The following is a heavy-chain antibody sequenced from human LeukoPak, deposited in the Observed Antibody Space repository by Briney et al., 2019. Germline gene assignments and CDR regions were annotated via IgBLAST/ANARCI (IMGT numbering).Heavy chain of an antibody. CDR2: IYYSGST. J-gene: IGHJ4*02. Sequence: PSETLSLTCTVSGGSISSGGYYWSWIRQHPGKGLEWIGYIYYSGSTYYNPSLKSRVTISVDTSKNQFPLKLSSVTAADTAVYYCARSQGRYSSGWLDYWGQGTLVTVSS. CDR3: ARSQGRYSSGWLDY. V-gene: IGHV4-31*03. CDR1: GGSISSGGYY. D-gene: IGHD6-19*01.